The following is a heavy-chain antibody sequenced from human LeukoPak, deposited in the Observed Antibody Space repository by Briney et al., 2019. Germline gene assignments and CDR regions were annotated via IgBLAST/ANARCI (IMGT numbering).Heavy chain of an antibody. CDR3: TRAYTQLGFDP. J-gene: IGHJ5*02. V-gene: IGHV3-49*03. CDR2: IRSKAYGGTT. D-gene: IGHD2-2*01. Sequence: PGGSLRLSCTASGFTFGDYAMSWFRQAPGKGLEWVGFIRSKAYGGTTEYAASVRGIFTISRDDSKTIAYLQMNSLKPEDTAVYYCTRAYTQLGFDPWGQGTLVTVSS. CDR1: GFTFGDYA.